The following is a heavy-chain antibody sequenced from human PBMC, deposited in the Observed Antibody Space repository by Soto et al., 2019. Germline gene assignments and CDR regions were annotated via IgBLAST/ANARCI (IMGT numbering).Heavy chain of an antibody. V-gene: IGHV3-15*01. J-gene: IGHJ4*02. CDR2: IKSKPDGGTT. Sequence: GGSLRLSCAASGFTFRIAWMSWVRQAPGKGLEWVGRIKSKPDGGTTDDAAPVKGRFTISRDDSRNMLYLQMNSLKTEDTAVYYCATGGLGVWGQGTLVTVSS. CDR3: ATGGLGV. D-gene: IGHD2-8*01. CDR1: GFTFRIAW.